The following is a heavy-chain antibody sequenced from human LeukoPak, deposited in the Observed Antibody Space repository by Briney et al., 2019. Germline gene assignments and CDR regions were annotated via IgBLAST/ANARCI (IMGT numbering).Heavy chain of an antibody. J-gene: IGHJ5*02. V-gene: IGHV3-23*01. CDR1: GFTFSGYG. D-gene: IGHD1-26*01. CDR3: AKKVSEWELPNNWFDP. CDR2: ISGSGGST. Sequence: GGSLRLSCAASGFTFSGYGMSWVRQAPGKGLEWVSAISGSGGSTYYADSVKGRFTISRDNSKNTLYLQMNSLRAEDTAVYYCAKKVSEWELPNNWFDPWGQGTLVTVSS.